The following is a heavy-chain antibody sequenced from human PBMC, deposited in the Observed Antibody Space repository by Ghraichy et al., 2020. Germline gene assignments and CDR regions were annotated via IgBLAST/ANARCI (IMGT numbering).Heavy chain of an antibody. V-gene: IGHV3-53*01. D-gene: IGHD5-18*01. Sequence: TLSLTCAASGFTVSSNYMSWVRQAPGKGLEWVSVIYSGGSTYYADSVKGRFTISRDNSKNTLYLQMNSLRAEDTAVYYCARAGGYSYGLAYWGQGTLVTVSS. CDR2: IYSGGST. J-gene: IGHJ4*02. CDR1: GFTVSSNY. CDR3: ARAGGYSYGLAY.